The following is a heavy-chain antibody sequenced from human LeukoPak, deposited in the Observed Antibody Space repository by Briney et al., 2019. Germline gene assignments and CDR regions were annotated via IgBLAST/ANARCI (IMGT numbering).Heavy chain of an antibody. CDR3: ARHDFDYTNYNWFDP. V-gene: IGHV4-39*01. CDR2: IFYSGTT. CDR1: DGSISSYY. J-gene: IGHJ5*02. D-gene: IGHD2-2*02. Sequence: SETLSLTCTVPDGSISSYYWSWIRQPPGKGLEWIGSIFYSGTTYYNPSLKSRVTISVDTSKNQFSLRLSSVTAADTAVYYCARHDFDYTNYNWFDPWGQGTLVTVSS.